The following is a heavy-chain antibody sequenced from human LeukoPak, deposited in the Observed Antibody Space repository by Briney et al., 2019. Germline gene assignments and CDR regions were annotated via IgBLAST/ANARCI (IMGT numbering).Heavy chain of an antibody. D-gene: IGHD4-17*01. V-gene: IGHV3-21*01. Sequence: GGSLRLSCAASGFTFSSYTMNWVRQAPGKGLEWVSSISSRGSYIYYADSVTGRFTISRDNAKNTLYLQMNSLRVEDTAVYYCARSSAVTTLSLTYWGLGTLVTVSS. CDR2: ISSRGSYI. CDR1: GFTFSSYT. J-gene: IGHJ4*02. CDR3: ARSSAVTTLSLTY.